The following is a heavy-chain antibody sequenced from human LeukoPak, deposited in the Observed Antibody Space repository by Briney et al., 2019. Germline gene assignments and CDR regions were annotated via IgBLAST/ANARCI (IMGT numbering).Heavy chain of an antibody. CDR2: IYSGGSA. CDR3: AKETGATEAFDI. Sequence: GGSLRLSCAASGFTVSSNYMSWVRQAPGKGLEWVSVIYSGGSAYYADSVKGRFTISRDNSKNTLYLQMNSLRAEDTAMYYCAKETGATEAFDIWGQGTMVTVSS. D-gene: IGHD1-26*01. V-gene: IGHV3-53*01. J-gene: IGHJ3*02. CDR1: GFTVSSNY.